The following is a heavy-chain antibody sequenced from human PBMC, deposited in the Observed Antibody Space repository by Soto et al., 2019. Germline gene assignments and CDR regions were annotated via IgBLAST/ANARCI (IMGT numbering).Heavy chain of an antibody. J-gene: IGHJ6*02. D-gene: IGHD3-10*02. V-gene: IGHV1-2*02. CDR1: GYTFTAYH. Sequence: QVRLVQSGAEVKEPGDSVRVSCEASGYTFTAYHIHWVRQAPGQGLEWMGWINPKFGDTGSAQAFQGRVSMTSDMSISTVYMELSRLTSDDTAIYYCARNMDYYYGRGSGNGHGVWGQGTTVTVFS. CDR3: ARNMDYYYGRGSGNGHGV. CDR2: INPKFGDT.